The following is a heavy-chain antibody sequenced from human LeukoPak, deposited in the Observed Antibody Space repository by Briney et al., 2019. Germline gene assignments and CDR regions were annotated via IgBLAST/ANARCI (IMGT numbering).Heavy chain of an antibody. J-gene: IGHJ4*02. CDR1: GVTFSSYW. CDR3: AKDPSGAAAGTSYFDY. Sequence: GGSLRLSCAASGVTFSSYWMSWVRQAPGKGLEWVAFIRYDGSNKYYAHSVKGRFTISRDNSKNTLYLQMNSLRAEDTAVYYCAKDPSGAAAGTSYFDYWGQGTLVTVSS. V-gene: IGHV3-30*02. CDR2: IRYDGSNK. D-gene: IGHD6-13*01.